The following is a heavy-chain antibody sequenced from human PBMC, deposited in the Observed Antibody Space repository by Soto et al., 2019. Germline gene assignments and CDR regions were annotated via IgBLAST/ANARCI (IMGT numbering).Heavy chain of an antibody. Sequence: VASVKVSCKASGGTFSSYAISWVRQAPGQGLEWMGGIIPIFGTANYAQKFQGRVTITADESTSTAYMELSSLRGEDPALYYCARDPLRGFGDFFDYWGQGTLVTVSS. CDR3: ARDPLRGFGDFFDY. V-gene: IGHV1-69*13. CDR1: GGTFSSYA. D-gene: IGHD3-16*01. J-gene: IGHJ4*02. CDR2: IIPIFGTA.